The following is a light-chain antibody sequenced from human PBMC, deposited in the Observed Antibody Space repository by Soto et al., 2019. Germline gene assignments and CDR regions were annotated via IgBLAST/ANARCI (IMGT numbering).Light chain of an antibody. Sequence: EIVMTQSPATLSVSPGERATLSCRASQSVSSNLAWYQQKPGHAPRLLIYGASSRATGIPDRFSGSGSGTDFTLTVSRLEPEDFAVYYCQQYGSSLTFGQGTKVDIK. J-gene: IGKJ1*01. CDR3: QQYGSSLT. CDR1: QSVSSN. V-gene: IGKV3-20*01. CDR2: GAS.